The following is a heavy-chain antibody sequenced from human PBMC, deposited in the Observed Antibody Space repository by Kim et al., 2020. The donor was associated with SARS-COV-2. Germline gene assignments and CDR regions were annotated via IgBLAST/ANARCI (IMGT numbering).Heavy chain of an antibody. CDR2: ISSSSSTV. CDR3: ARETYYDFWSGYGNAFDI. V-gene: IGHV3-48*02. CDR1: GFTFSSYS. D-gene: IGHD3-3*01. Sequence: GGSLRLSCAASGFTFSSYSMNWVRQAPGKGLEWVSYISSSSSTVYYADSVKGRFTISRDNAKNSLYLQMNSLRDEDTAVYYCARETYYDFWSGYGNAFDIWGQGTMVTVSS. J-gene: IGHJ3*02.